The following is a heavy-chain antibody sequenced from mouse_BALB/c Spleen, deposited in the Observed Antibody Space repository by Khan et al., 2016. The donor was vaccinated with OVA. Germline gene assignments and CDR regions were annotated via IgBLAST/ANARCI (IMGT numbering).Heavy chain of an antibody. CDR2: IYPGTDNT. Sequence: QIQLVQSGAELVRPGASVKLSCKTSGYIFTNYWIHWVKQRSGQGLEWIARIYPGTDNTYYNEKLKDKATLTVDKSSSTAYMQLSSLTSEDSAVYFCAREEALYYFDYWGQGTTLTVSS. J-gene: IGHJ2*01. CDR3: AREEALYYFDY. CDR1: GYIFTNYW. V-gene: IGHV1-76*01. D-gene: IGHD3-2*02.